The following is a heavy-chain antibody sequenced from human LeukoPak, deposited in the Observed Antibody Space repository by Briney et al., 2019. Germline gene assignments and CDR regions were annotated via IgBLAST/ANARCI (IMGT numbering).Heavy chain of an antibody. V-gene: IGHV3-74*01. J-gene: IGHJ4*02. CDR2: INHDGSST. Sequence: PAGSLRLSCATSGFTFSTFWMHWVRQAPGKGLVWVSRINHDGSSTNYADSVKGRFTISRDNAKNTLHLQMNSLRAEDTAVYYCVRDWGYDSSGYWQKYFDSWGQGTLVTVSS. CDR3: VRDWGYDSSGYWQKYFDS. CDR1: GFTFSTFW. D-gene: IGHD3-22*01.